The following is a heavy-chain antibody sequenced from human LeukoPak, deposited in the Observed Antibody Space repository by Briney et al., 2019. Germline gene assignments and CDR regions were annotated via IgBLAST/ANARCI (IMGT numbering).Heavy chain of an antibody. CDR3: AREGSSYAPSEPFYFDY. Sequence: GGSLRLSCTDSGFTFSSHDMNWVRQAPGKGQEWVSYISSGGYTTRYADSVKGRFTISRDNAKNSLYLQMNSLRAEDTAVYYCAREGSSYAPSEPFYFDYWGQGTLVTVSS. D-gene: IGHD3-10*01. V-gene: IGHV3-48*03. CDR1: GFTFSSHD. CDR2: ISSGGYTT. J-gene: IGHJ4*02.